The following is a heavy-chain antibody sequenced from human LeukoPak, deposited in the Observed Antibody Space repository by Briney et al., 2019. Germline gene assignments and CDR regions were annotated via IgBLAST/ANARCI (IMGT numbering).Heavy chain of an antibody. CDR1: GYSFTSYW. J-gene: IGHJ4*02. CDR3: ARLVPSNFFDY. Sequence: GESLKISCKGSGYSFTSYWIGWVRQKPGKGLEWMGIIYPGDSDTRYSPSFQGQVSVSADKSISTAYLQWSSLKASDIAMYYCARLVPSNFFDYWGQGTLVTVSS. V-gene: IGHV5-51*01. CDR2: IYPGDSDT. D-gene: IGHD6-13*01.